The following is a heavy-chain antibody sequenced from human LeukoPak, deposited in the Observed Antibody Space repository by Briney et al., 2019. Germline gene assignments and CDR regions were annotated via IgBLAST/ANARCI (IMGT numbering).Heavy chain of an antibody. CDR3: ARLLYDSSGYFNWFDP. V-gene: IGHV3-23*01. D-gene: IGHD3-22*01. Sequence: GGSLRLSCAASGFTFRMYAMRWVRQAPGKGLQWLSAISGSGDSTYYAGSVKGRFTISRDNSKNTLYLQMNSLRAEDTAVYYCARLLYDSSGYFNWFDPWGQGTLVTVSS. CDR2: ISGSGDST. CDR1: GFTFRMYA. J-gene: IGHJ5*02.